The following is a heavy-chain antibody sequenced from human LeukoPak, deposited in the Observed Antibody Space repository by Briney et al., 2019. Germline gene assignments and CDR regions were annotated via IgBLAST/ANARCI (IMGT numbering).Heavy chain of an antibody. CDR1: GGSISISGYY. Sequence: PSETLPLTCTVSGGSISISGYYWTWIRQHPGKGLEWIGYIHYSGNTYYNPSLKSRVTIAVDTSKNQFSLKMNSVTAADTALYYCARDTSAEGYLDYWGQGTLVTVSS. V-gene: IGHV4-31*03. CDR2: IHYSGNT. J-gene: IGHJ4*02. CDR3: ARDTSAEGYLDY.